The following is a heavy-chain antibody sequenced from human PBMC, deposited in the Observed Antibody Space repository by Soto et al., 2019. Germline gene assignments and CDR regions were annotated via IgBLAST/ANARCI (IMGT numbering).Heavy chain of an antibody. CDR3: GRLLRFVPDV. CDR1: GGSISSGGYY. CDR2: IYYSGST. D-gene: IGHD3-3*01. Sequence: HVQLQESGPGVVKLSQTLSLTSTVSGGSISSGGYYWSWIRQHPGKGLEWIGYIYYSGSTYYNPSLKSLFTISGDTSKNLFSLELNSVTSADAAVYYCGRLLRFVPDVWGQGTTVSVSS. V-gene: IGHV4-31*01. J-gene: IGHJ6*02.